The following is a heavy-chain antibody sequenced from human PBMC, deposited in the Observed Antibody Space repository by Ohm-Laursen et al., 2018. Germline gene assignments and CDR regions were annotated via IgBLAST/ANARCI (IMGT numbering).Heavy chain of an antibody. CDR3: ARGSLNGLDV. Sequence: SLRLSCTASGFTFRSYGMNWVRQAPGKGLEWVSGLSGSGGDTYYADSVKGRFTISRDNAKNTLYLQMNSLRAEDTAVYYCARGSLNGLDVWGQGTTVTVSS. CDR2: LSGSGGDT. V-gene: IGHV3-23*01. CDR1: GFTFRSYG. J-gene: IGHJ6*02. D-gene: IGHD3-16*01.